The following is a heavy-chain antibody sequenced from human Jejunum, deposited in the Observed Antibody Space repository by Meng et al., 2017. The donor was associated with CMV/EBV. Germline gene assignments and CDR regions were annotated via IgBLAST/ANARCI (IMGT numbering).Heavy chain of an antibody. V-gene: IGHV3-23*01. CDR2: ISADNSNI. Sequence: CLGSGFTFTNYDMSWVRQAPGKGPEWVSSISADNSNINYADSVKGRFTISRDNSKNTLYLQMNTLRAEDAAVYYCARGKDWTYFDYWGQGTLVTVSS. D-gene: IGHD3/OR15-3a*01. CDR1: GFTFTNYD. J-gene: IGHJ4*02. CDR3: ARGKDWTYFDY.